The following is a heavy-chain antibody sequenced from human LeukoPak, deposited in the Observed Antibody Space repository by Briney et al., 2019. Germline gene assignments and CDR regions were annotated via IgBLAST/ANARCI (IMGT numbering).Heavy chain of an antibody. CDR3: ARDGTQYSGSYHPLDY. CDR1: GGSISSYY. D-gene: IGHD1-26*01. Sequence: SETLSLTCTVSGGSISSYYWSWIRQPPGKGLEWIGYICYSGSTNYNPSLKSRVTISVDTSKNQFSLKLSSVTAADTAVYYCARDGTQYSGSYHPLDYWGQGTLVTVSS. V-gene: IGHV4-59*01. CDR2: ICYSGST. J-gene: IGHJ4*02.